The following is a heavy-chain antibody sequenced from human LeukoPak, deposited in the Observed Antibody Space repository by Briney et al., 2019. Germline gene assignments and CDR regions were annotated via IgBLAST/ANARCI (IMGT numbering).Heavy chain of an antibody. CDR2: TYYRSKWYN. CDR1: GDSVSSNSAA. CDR3: ARTVGLYYVDY. J-gene: IGHJ4*02. Sequence: SQTLSLTCAISGDSVSSNSAAWIWVRPSPSRGLEWLGRTYYRSKWYNDYTLSVKSRITINPDTSKNHFSLHLNSVTPEDTAVYYCARTVGLYYVDYWGPGTLVTVSS. D-gene: IGHD1-26*01. V-gene: IGHV6-1*01.